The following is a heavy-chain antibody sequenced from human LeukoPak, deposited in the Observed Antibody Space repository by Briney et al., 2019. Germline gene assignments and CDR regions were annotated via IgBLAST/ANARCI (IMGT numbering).Heavy chain of an antibody. D-gene: IGHD4-11*01. CDR1: GFPFSSYW. Sequence: PGGSLRLSCAASGFPFSSYWMSWVRQAPGKGLEWVANIKQDGSEKYYVDSVKGRFTISRDNAKNSLYLQMNSLRAEDTAVYYCARDRGTVTTYSNDYWGQGTLVTVSS. CDR2: IKQDGSEK. J-gene: IGHJ4*02. CDR3: ARDRGTVTTYSNDY. V-gene: IGHV3-7*01.